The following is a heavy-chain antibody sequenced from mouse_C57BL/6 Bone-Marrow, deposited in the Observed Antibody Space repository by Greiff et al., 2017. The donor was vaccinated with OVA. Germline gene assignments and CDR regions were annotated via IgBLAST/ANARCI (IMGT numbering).Heavy chain of an antibody. V-gene: IGHV3-6*01. CDR1: GYSITSGYY. D-gene: IGHD1-1*01. J-gene: IGHJ3*01. CDR2: ISYDGSN. Sequence: EVQLQQSGPGLVKPSQSLSLTCSVTGYSITSGYYWNWIRQFPGNKLEWMGYISYDGSNNYNPSLKNRISITRDTSKNQFFLKLNSVTTEDTATYYCASPLYYGSRAWFAYWGQGTLVTVSA. CDR3: ASPLYYGSRAWFAY.